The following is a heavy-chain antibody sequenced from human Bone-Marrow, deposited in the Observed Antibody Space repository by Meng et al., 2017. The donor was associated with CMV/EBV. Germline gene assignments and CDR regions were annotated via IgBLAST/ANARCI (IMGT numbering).Heavy chain of an antibody. CDR3: AKGGVGYSYDRHFDY. Sequence: SGFTFSSYAMSWVRQAPGKGLEWVSAISGSGGSTYYADSVKGRFTISRDNSKNTLYLQMNSLRAEDTAVYYCAKGGVGYSYDRHFDYWGQGTLVTVSS. V-gene: IGHV3-23*01. D-gene: IGHD5-18*01. J-gene: IGHJ4*02. CDR1: GFTFSSYA. CDR2: ISGSGGST.